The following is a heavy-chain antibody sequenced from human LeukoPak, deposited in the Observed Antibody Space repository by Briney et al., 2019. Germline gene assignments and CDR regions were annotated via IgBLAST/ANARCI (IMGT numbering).Heavy chain of an antibody. CDR2: IYYSGST. J-gene: IGHJ4*02. CDR1: GGSISSSSYY. V-gene: IGHV4-39*01. D-gene: IGHD1-26*01. CDR3: AKQRAPALIDY. Sequence: PSETLSLTCTVSGGSISSSSYYWGWIRQPPGKGLEWIGSIYYSGSTYYNPSLKSRVTISVDTSKNQFSLKLSSVTAADTAVYHCAKQRAPALIDYWGQGTLVTVSS.